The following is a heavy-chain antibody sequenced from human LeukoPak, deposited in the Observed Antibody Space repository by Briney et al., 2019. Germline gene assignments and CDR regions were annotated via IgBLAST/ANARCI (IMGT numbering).Heavy chain of an antibody. J-gene: IGHJ4*02. CDR2: INHSGST. Sequence: SETLSLTCAVSGGSFSGYYWSWIRQPPGKGLEWIGEINHSGSTNYNPSLKSRVTISVDTSKNQFSLKLSSVTAADTAVYYCARGRGRLPFSYWGQGTLVTVSS. V-gene: IGHV4-34*01. CDR1: GGSFSGYY. CDR3: ARGRGRLPFSY. D-gene: IGHD1-26*01.